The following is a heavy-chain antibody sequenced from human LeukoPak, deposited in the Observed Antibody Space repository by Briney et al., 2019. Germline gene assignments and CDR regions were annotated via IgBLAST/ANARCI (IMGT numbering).Heavy chain of an antibody. CDR2: IYYTGTPRA. CDR3: AGLRAYYYDSSGYYNFDF. J-gene: IGHJ4*02. D-gene: IGHD3-22*01. V-gene: IGHV4-59*08. Sequence: PSETLSLTCTVSSGSISSDYWSWIRQSPGKGLEWIGHIYYTGTPRANYNSSLKSRVTISVDTSKNQLSLELTAVTAADTAVYYCAGLRAYYYDSSGYYNFDFWGQGTLVTVSS. CDR1: SGSISSDY.